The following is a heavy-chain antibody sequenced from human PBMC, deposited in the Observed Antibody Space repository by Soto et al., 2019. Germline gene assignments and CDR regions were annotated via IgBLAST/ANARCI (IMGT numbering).Heavy chain of an antibody. CDR2: ISYDGSNK. CDR3: ANSWWGTNVPLYYYYGMDV. D-gene: IGHD1-7*01. CDR1: GFTFSSYG. Sequence: GGSLRLSCAASGFTFSSYGMHWVRQAPGKGLEWVAVISYDGSNKYYADSVKGRFTISRDNSKNTLYLQMNSLRAEDTAVYYCANSWWGTNVPLYYYYGMDVWGQGTTVTVSS. J-gene: IGHJ6*02. V-gene: IGHV3-30*18.